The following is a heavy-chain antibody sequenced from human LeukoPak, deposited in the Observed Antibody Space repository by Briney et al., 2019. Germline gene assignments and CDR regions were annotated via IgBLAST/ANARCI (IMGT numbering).Heavy chain of an antibody. Sequence: PGGSLRLSCAASGFSFSSAYVIWVRQALGKGLEWLGRIKSKSAGGTVDYASPVKGRFVISRDDSRTTVSLQMNSLKTEDTAVYYCSTDAGYDSRWYNYWGQGTLVTVSS. CDR2: IKSKSAGGTV. D-gene: IGHD6-13*01. CDR1: GFSFSSAY. CDR3: STDAGYDSRWYNY. V-gene: IGHV3-15*01. J-gene: IGHJ4*02.